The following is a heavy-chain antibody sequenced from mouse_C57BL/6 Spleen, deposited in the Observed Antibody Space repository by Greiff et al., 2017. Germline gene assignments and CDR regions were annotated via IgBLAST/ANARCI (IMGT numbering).Heavy chain of an antibody. CDR3: ARSEGYGNCPCSFDY. J-gene: IGHJ2*01. CDR1: GFNINDYY. V-gene: IGHV14-2*01. D-gene: IGHD2-10*02. Sequence: VQLQQSGAELVKPGASVKLSCTASGFNINDYYMPWVKQRTEQGLAWIGEIDPDDGDTKYTPKFKGKATITGDTSSNTAYLQLSSLTSEDTAVYYCARSEGYGNCPCSFDYWGQGTTLTVSS. CDR2: IDPDDGDT.